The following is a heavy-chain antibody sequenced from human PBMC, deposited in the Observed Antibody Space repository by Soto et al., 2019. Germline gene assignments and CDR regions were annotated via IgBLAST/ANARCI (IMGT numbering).Heavy chain of an antibody. V-gene: IGHV1-24*01. D-gene: IGHD3-22*01. CDR2: FDPEDGET. CDR1: GYTITEVS. CDR3: ATGPRSGYYLNWFDP. J-gene: IGHJ5*02. Sequence: ASVKVSCKVSGYTITEVSMHWGRQAPGKGLEWMGGFDPEDGETIYAQKFQGRVTMTEDTSTDTAYMELSSLRSEDTAVYYCATGPRSGYYLNWFDPWGQGTLVTVSS.